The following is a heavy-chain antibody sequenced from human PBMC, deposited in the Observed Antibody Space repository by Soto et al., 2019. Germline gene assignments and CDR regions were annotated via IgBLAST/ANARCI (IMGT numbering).Heavy chain of an antibody. CDR1: GFTFSSYG. J-gene: IGHJ6*02. Sequence: QVQLVESGGGVVQPGRSLRLSCAASGFTFSSYGMHWVRQAPGKGLEWVAVIWYDGSNKYYADSVKGRFTISRDNSKNTLYLQMNSLRAEDTAVYYCARTMVRGVIRPDGMDVWGQGTTVTVSS. D-gene: IGHD3-10*01. CDR3: ARTMVRGVIRPDGMDV. V-gene: IGHV3-33*01. CDR2: IWYDGSNK.